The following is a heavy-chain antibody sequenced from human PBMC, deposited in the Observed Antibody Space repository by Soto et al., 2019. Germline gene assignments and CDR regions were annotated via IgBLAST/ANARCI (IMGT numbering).Heavy chain of an antibody. J-gene: IGHJ5*02. Sequence: QLQLQESGPGLVEPSETLSLTCTVSGGSISSSSYYWGWIRQPPGKGLEWIGSIYYSGSTYYNPSLKSRVPISVDTSKNQFSLKLSSVTAADTAVYYCARHQRVDYDYIWGSYRSHWFDPWGQGTLVTVSS. CDR3: ARHQRVDYDYIWGSYRSHWFDP. V-gene: IGHV4-39*01. D-gene: IGHD3-16*02. CDR2: IYYSGST. CDR1: GGSISSSSYY.